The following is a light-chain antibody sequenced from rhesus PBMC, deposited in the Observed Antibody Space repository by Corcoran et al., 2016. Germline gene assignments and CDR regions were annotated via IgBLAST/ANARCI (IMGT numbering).Light chain of an antibody. J-gene: IGKJ4*01. V-gene: IGKV1-33*02. CDR2: AAS. Sequence: DIQMSQSPSSLSASVGDKVTITCRASQGISNALAWYPQKPGKAPKLLIYAASSLESGLPSRVSGSRSGTDFTITNSSLQAEDFATYCCQQGYSTPTFGRGTKVDIK. CDR1: QGISNA. CDR3: QQGYSTPT.